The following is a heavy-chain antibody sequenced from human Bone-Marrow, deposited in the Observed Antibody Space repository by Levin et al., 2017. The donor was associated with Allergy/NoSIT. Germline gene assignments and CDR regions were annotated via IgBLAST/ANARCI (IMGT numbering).Heavy chain of an antibody. Sequence: GESLKISCAASGFTFSSYSMNWVRQAPGKGLEWVSSISSSSSYIYYADSVKGRFTISRDNAKNSLYLQMNSLRAEDTAVYYCATVPAFDIWGQGTMVTVSS. CDR3: ATVPAFDI. V-gene: IGHV3-21*01. J-gene: IGHJ3*02. CDR2: ISSSSSYI. CDR1: GFTFSSYS.